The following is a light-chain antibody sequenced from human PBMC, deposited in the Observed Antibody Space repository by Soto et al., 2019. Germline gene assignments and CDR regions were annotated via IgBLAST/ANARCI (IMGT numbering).Light chain of an antibody. V-gene: IGKV3-15*01. CDR2: GAS. J-gene: IGKJ4*01. Sequence: VLTHSAATLSVSPGERATLSCRASQSVSSNLAWYQQKPGQAPRLLIYGASTRATGIPARFSGSGSGTEFTLTISSLQSEDFAVYYCQQYNNWPLTFGGGTKV. CDR1: QSVSSN. CDR3: QQYNNWPLT.